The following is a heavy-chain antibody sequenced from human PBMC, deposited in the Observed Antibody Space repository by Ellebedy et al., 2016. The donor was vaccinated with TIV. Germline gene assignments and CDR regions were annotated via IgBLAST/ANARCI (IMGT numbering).Heavy chain of an antibody. D-gene: IGHD3-9*01. CDR2: INGDGRST. CDR1: GFTFSNYW. Sequence: GESLKISXEASGFTFSNYWMHWVRHVPGKGLVWVSCINGDGRSTHYADSVKGRFTISRDDAKNTLYLQMNSLRADDTGVYYCARDFTGPLDHWGQGTLVPVSS. V-gene: IGHV3-74*01. J-gene: IGHJ4*02. CDR3: ARDFTGPLDH.